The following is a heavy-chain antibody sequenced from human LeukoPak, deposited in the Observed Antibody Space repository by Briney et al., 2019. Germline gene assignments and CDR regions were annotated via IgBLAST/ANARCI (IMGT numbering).Heavy chain of an antibody. J-gene: IGHJ6*04. CDR1: GFTFSSYA. Sequence: GGSLRLSCAASGFTFSSYAMGWVRQAPGKGLEWVSAIASGGSTYYADSVKGRFTISRDNAKNSLYLQMNSLRAEDTAVYYCAELGITMIGGVWGKGTTVTISS. V-gene: IGHV3-23*01. D-gene: IGHD3-10*02. CDR2: IASGGST. CDR3: AELGITMIGGV.